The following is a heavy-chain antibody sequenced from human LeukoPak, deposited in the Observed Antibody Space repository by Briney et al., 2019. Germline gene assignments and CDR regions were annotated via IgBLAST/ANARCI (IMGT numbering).Heavy chain of an antibody. D-gene: IGHD4-17*01. CDR2: INPNSGGT. CDR1: GGTFSSYA. Sequence: GASVKVSCKASGGTFSSYAISWVRQAPGQGLEWMGWINPNSGGTNYAQKFQGWVTMTRDTSISTAYMELSRLRSDDTAVYYCARDGSVRDYGDYVFAFDIWGQGTMVTVSS. CDR3: ARDGSVRDYGDYVFAFDI. V-gene: IGHV1-2*04. J-gene: IGHJ3*02.